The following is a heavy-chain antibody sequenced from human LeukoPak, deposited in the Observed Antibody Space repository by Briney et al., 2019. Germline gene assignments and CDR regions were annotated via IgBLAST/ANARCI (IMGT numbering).Heavy chain of an antibody. CDR2: INAYRGNT. J-gene: IGHJ4*02. CDR1: GYTFTSYG. D-gene: IGHD1-26*01. Sequence: ASVKVSCKASGYTFTSYGISWVRQAPGQGLEWMGWINAYRGNTNNAPQLKGRATMTTDSPTRKAYMELRSLRSDDPAVYYCARDGHAVVGANISPWVPRFDYWGQGTLVTVSS. CDR3: ARDGHAVVGANISPWVPRFDY. V-gene: IGHV1-18*01.